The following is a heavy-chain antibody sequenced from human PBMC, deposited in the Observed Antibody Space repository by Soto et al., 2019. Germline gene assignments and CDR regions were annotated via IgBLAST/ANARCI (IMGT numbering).Heavy chain of an antibody. J-gene: IGHJ4*02. V-gene: IGHV3-33*01. CDR3: VTGNQNFFDY. CDR1: EFTFRTFG. Sequence: QVLLVETGGGVVQPGRSLRLSCAASEFTFRTFGMHWVRQAPGKGPEWLSVIWNDGSKKFYADSVRGRFTISRDNSNNTLYLQMDSLRPEDTAVYYCVTGNQNFFDYWGQGTLVIVSS. CDR2: IWNDGSKK. D-gene: IGHD1-1*01.